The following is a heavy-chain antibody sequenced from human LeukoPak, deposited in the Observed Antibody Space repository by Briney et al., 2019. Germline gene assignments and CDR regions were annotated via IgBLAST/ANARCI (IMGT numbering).Heavy chain of an antibody. J-gene: IGHJ4*02. D-gene: IGHD1-14*01. V-gene: IGHV3-66*02. CDR3: AREPLGATQIERGDY. CDR2: IYSGCST. Sequence: GGSLRLSCAASGFTISSNYMSWVRQAPGKGLEGVSVIYSGCSTYYAPSVKRRFTISRDNSKNTLYLQMNSLRAEDTAVYYCAREPLGATQIERGDYWGQGTLVTVSS. CDR1: GFTISSNY.